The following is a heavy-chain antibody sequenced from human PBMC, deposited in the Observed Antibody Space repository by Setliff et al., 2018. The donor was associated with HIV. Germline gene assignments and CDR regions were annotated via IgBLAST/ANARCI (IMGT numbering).Heavy chain of an antibody. CDR3: ARARITMTGGRLEPYAFDR. Sequence: PSETLSLTCTVSDGSFSSDYWTWIRQTPGKGLEWIGYIYYSGSTKYNPSLTSRGTISVDTSKNHFSLKLRSVTAADTAVYYCARARITMTGGRLEPYAFDRWGQGTKVTVSS. V-gene: IGHV4-59*12. CDR1: DGSFSSDY. CDR2: IYYSGST. D-gene: IGHD3-22*01. J-gene: IGHJ3*01.